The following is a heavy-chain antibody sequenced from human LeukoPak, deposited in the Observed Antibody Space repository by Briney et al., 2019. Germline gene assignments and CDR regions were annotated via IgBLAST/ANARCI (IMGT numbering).Heavy chain of an antibody. CDR1: GGSFSGYY. Sequence: SETLSLTCAVYGGSFSGYYWSWIRQHPGKGLEWIGEINHSGSTNYNPSLKSRVTISVDTSKNQFSLKLSSVTAADTAVYYCARGIAAAGTGYYYYYYMDVWGKGTTVTISS. V-gene: IGHV4-34*01. D-gene: IGHD6-13*01. CDR2: INHSGST. J-gene: IGHJ6*03. CDR3: ARGIAAAGTGYYYYYYMDV.